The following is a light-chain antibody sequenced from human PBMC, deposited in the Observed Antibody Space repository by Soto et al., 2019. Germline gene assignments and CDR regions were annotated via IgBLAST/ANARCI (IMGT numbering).Light chain of an antibody. J-gene: IGLJ1*01. CDR2: DVS. CDR1: SSDGGGYNY. CDR3: SSYRSSSTYV. V-gene: IGLV2-14*01. Sequence: QSALTQPASVSGSPGQSITISCTGTSSDGGGYNYVSWYQQHPGKAPKLMIYDVSNRPSGVSNRFSGSKSGNTASLTISGLQAEDEADYYCSSYRSSSTYVFGTGTKLTVL.